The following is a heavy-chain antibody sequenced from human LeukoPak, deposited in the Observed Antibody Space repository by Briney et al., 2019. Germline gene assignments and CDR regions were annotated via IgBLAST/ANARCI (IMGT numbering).Heavy chain of an antibody. CDR2: LYYSGST. D-gene: IGHD2-2*01. CDR3: ARHDCTTTSYLYFYGMDV. V-gene: IGHV4-39*01. J-gene: IGHJ6*02. Sequence: SETLSLTCTVSGGSISSSSHYWGWIRQPPGKGPEWIGSLYYSGSTYYNPSLKSRVTISVDTSKNQFSLKLSSVTATDTAVYYCARHDCTTTSYLYFYGMDVWGQGTTVTVSS. CDR1: GGSISSSSHY.